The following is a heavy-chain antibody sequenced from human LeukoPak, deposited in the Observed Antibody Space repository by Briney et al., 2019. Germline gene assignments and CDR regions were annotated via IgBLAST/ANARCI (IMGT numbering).Heavy chain of an antibody. V-gene: IGHV3-48*03. CDR2: ISSSGSTI. CDR3: AREGAIAAAGTGDYYYYYYMDV. Sequence: GGSLRLSCAASGFTFSSYEMSYISSSGSTIYYADSVKGRFTISRDNAKNSLYLQMNSLRAEDTAVYYCAREGAIAAAGTGDYYYYYYMDVWGKGTTVTVSS. D-gene: IGHD6-13*01. J-gene: IGHJ6*03. CDR1: GFTFSSYE.